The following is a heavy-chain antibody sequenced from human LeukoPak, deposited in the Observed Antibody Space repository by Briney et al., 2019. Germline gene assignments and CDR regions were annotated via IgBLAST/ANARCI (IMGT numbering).Heavy chain of an antibody. CDR3: ARSAFGSGVYFDS. D-gene: IGHD3-10*01. Sequence: ASVKVSCKASGYTLTGYYMNWVRQAPGQGLEWMGWMNPNSGDTGYAQKFQGRVTMTRDTSITTAYLELSSLRSEDTAVYYCARSAFGSGVYFDSWGQGTLVTVSS. V-gene: IGHV1-8*02. J-gene: IGHJ4*02. CDR1: GYTLTGYY. CDR2: MNPNSGDT.